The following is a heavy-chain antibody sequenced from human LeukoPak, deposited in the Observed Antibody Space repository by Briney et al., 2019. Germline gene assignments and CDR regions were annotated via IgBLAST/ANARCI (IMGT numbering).Heavy chain of an antibody. CDR3: ARVTTYSSSWYD. J-gene: IGHJ4*02. D-gene: IGHD6-13*01. Sequence: PGGSLRLSCAASGFTFSTYNMNWVRQAPGKGLEWVSYISTSSSTIYYADSVKGRFTISRDNAKNSLYLQMNSLRVEDTAVYYCARVTTYSSSWYDWGQGTLVTVSS. V-gene: IGHV3-48*04. CDR1: GFTFSTYN. CDR2: ISTSSSTI.